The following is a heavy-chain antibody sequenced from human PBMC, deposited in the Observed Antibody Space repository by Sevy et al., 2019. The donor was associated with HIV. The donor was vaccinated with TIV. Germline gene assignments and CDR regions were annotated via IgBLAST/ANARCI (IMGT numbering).Heavy chain of an antibody. V-gene: IGHV3-23*01. Sequence: GGSLRLSCAASGFTFSSYAMSWVRQAPGKGLEWVSAISGSGGSTYYADSVKGRFTISRDNSKNTQYLQMNSLRAEDTAVYYCAKDSCGGGSCYHPIDYWGQGTLVTVSS. D-gene: IGHD2-15*01. CDR3: AKDSCGGGSCYHPIDY. J-gene: IGHJ4*02. CDR2: ISGSGGST. CDR1: GFTFSSYA.